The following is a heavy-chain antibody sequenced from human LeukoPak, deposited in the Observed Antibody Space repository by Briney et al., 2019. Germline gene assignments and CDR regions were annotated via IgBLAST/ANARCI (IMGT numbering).Heavy chain of an antibody. Sequence: LRLSCAASGFTVSSNYMSWIRQPPGKGLEWIGYIYYSGSTYYNPSLKSRVTISVDTSKNQFSLKLSSVTAADTAVYYCARGSTRGIAVAGTLGYWGQGTLVTVSS. V-gene: IGHV4-30-4*08. CDR1: GFTVSSNY. D-gene: IGHD6-19*01. J-gene: IGHJ4*02. CDR3: ARGSTRGIAVAGTLGY. CDR2: IYYSGST.